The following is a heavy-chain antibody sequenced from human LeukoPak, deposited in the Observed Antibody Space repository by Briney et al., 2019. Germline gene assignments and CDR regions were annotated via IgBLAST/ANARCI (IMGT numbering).Heavy chain of an antibody. D-gene: IGHD3-9*01. CDR3: ALGYFDWPHWYYYYTDV. CDR1: GFTFSGYY. Sequence: GGSLRLSCAGSGFTFSGYYMSWIRQAPGKGLEWVSYINPSGSTIYYADSVKGRFTISRDNAKKSLYLQMNSLRAEDTAVYYCALGYFDWPHWYYYYTDVWGKGTTVTVSS. CDR2: INPSGSTI. J-gene: IGHJ6*03. V-gene: IGHV3-11*04.